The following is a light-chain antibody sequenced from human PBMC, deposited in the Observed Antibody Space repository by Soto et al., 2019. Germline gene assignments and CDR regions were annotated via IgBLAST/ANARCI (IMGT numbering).Light chain of an antibody. V-gene: IGLV2-14*03. J-gene: IGLJ2*01. Sequence: QSALTQPASVSGSPGQTITISCTGTSSDVGGYNYVSWFQQHPGKAPRLMINDVFNRPSGVADRFSGSKSGYTASLTISGLQAEDEAHYYCSSYTDRGPVIFGGGTKLTVL. CDR2: DVF. CDR1: SSDVGGYNY. CDR3: SSYTDRGPVI.